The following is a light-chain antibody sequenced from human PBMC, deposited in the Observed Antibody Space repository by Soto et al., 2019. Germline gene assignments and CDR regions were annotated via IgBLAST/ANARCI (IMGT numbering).Light chain of an antibody. Sequence: EIVLTQSPGTLSLSPGERATLSCRASQSISSSYLGWYQQKPGQAPRLLIYGASTRATGIPDRFSGSGSGTDFTLIISRLEPEDFAVYFCQQYGTSPRTFGQGTEVEIK. V-gene: IGKV3-20*01. J-gene: IGKJ1*01. CDR2: GAS. CDR3: QQYGTSPRT. CDR1: QSISSSY.